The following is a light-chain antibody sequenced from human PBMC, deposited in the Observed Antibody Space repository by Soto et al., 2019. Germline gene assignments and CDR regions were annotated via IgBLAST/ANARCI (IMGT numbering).Light chain of an antibody. CDR3: QHYQRYPPS. V-gene: IGKV1-16*01. J-gene: IGKJ4*01. Sequence: DIQMTQSPSSLSASVGDRVTITCRASHPININLVWFQQKPGKAPKSLIYAATNLQSGVPSRFSGSGGGTDFSLNISSMQPEDVATYYCQHYQRYPPSFGGGTKLEIK. CDR1: HPININ. CDR2: AAT.